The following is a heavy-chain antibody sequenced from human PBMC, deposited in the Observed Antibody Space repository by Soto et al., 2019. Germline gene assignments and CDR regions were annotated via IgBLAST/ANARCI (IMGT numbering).Heavy chain of an antibody. D-gene: IGHD2-2*01. CDR2: MNPNSGNT. J-gene: IGHJ6*02. Sequence: QVQLVQSGAEVKKPGASVKVSCKASGYTFTSYDINWVRQATGQGLEWMGWMNPNSGNTGYAQKVQGIVNMTRNTAISAAYMDLRSLRCEDTAVYYCAIGHVFGCCSSTSCYRNYGMDVWGQGTTVTVSS. V-gene: IGHV1-8*01. CDR1: GYTFTSYD. CDR3: AIGHVFGCCSSTSCYRNYGMDV.